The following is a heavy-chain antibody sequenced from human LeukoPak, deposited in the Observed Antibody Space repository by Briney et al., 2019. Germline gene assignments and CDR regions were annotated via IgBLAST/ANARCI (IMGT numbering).Heavy chain of an antibody. J-gene: IGHJ6*03. CDR1: GGTFSSYT. CDR3: ASSSYYDFWSGYYISYYYYMDV. CDR2: IIPILGIA. D-gene: IGHD3-3*01. V-gene: IGHV1-69*02. Sequence: GASVKVSCKASGGTFSSYTISWVRQAPGQGLEWMGRIIPILGIANYAQKFQGRVTITTDESTSTAYMELSSLRSEDTAVYYCASSSYYDFWSGYYISYYYYMDVWGKGTTVTVSS.